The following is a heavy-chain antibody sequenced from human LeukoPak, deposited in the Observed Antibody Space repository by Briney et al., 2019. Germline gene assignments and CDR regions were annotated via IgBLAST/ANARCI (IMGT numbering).Heavy chain of an antibody. CDR3: ARQGLGGGDGSGAFDI. V-gene: IGHV5-51*01. J-gene: IGHJ3*02. CDR2: IYPGDSDT. Sequence: GESLKISCKGSGYSFTTYWIGWVRQMPGKGLERMGIIYPGDSDTRYSPSFQGQVTISADKSISTAYLQWTSLKASDTAMYYCARQGLGGGDGSGAFDIWGQGTMVTVSS. D-gene: IGHD2-21*02. CDR1: GYSFTTYW.